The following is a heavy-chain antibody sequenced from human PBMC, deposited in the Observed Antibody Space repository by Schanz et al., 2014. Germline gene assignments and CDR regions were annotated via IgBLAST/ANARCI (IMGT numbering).Heavy chain of an antibody. CDR1: GFTLSSYA. V-gene: IGHV3-30-3*01. CDR3: ARLPVGYGSGIWDV. D-gene: IGHD3-10*01. CDR2: ISYDGSNK. Sequence: QVQLVESGGGVVQPGRSLRLSCAAYGFTLSSYAMHWVRQAPGKGLEWVAVISYDGSNKYYADSVKGRFTISRDNAKNSLFLQMNSLRVEDTAVYYCARLPVGYGSGIWDVWGKGTTVTVSS. J-gene: IGHJ6*04.